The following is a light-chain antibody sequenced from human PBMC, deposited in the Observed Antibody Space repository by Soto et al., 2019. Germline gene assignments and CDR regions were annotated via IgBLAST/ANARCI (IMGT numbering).Light chain of an antibody. CDR3: QQYGSSPRT. J-gene: IGKJ1*01. CDR2: DVS. V-gene: IGKV1-13*02. CDR1: PAIASF. Sequence: AIQLTQSPSSLSASVGDRVTITCRASPAIASFLAWHQQKPGKAPKLLIYDVSALKRGVPPRFSGSGSGTDFTLTISRLEPEDFAVYYCQQYGSSPRTFGQGTKVDIK.